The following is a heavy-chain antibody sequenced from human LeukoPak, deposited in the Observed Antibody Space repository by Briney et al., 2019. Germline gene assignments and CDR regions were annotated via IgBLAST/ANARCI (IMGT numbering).Heavy chain of an antibody. CDR3: ARYDGEYYYDSSGLDY. CDR1: GGSISSYY. CDR2: IYYSGST. J-gene: IGHJ4*02. V-gene: IGHV4-59*08. Sequence: SETLSLTCTVSGGSISSYYWSWIRQPPGKGLEWIGYIYYSGSTNHNLSLKSRVTISVDTSKNQFSLKLSSVTAADTAVYYCARYDGEYYYDSSGLDYWGQGTLVTVSS. D-gene: IGHD3-22*01.